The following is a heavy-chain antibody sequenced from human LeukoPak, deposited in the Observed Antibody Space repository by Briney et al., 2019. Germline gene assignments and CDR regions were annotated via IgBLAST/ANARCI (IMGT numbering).Heavy chain of an antibody. D-gene: IGHD1-14*01. CDR3: ARGPSVRTGYYFDY. CDR1: GGSISSGGYS. J-gene: IGHJ4*02. V-gene: IGHV4-30-2*01. Sequence: SETLSLTCAVSGGSISSGGYSWSCIRPPPPTPLARLGYIYHSGSTYYNPSLKSRVTISVDRSKNQFSLKLSSVTAADTAVYYCARGPSVRTGYYFDYWGQGTLVTVSS. CDR2: IYHSGST.